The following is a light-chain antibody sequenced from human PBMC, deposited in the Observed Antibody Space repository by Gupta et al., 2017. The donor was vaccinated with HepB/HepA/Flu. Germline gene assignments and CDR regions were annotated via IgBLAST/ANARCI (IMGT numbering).Light chain of an antibody. CDR2: GAS. CDR1: QSVSSD. J-gene: IGKJ1*01. V-gene: IGKV3D-15*01. CDR3: QQYNNGPPVT. Sequence: EIVMTQSPATLSVSPGERATLSCRASQSVSSDLAWYQQKPGQAPRLLMYGASSRATGIPARFSGSGSGTEFTLTINSLQSEDFAVYYCQQYNNGPPVTFGQGTKVEIK.